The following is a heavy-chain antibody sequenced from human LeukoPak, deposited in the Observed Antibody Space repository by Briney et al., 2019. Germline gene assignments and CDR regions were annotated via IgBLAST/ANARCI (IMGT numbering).Heavy chain of an antibody. Sequence: SETLPLTCAVYGGSFSGYYWSWIRQPPGKGLEWIGEINHSGSTNYNPSLKSRVTISVDTSKNQFSLKLSSVTAADTAVYYCARLQDCGGDCYAANFDYWGQGTLVTVSS. CDR3: ARLQDCGGDCYAANFDY. D-gene: IGHD2-21*02. V-gene: IGHV4-34*01. CDR2: INHSGST. CDR1: GGSFSGYY. J-gene: IGHJ4*02.